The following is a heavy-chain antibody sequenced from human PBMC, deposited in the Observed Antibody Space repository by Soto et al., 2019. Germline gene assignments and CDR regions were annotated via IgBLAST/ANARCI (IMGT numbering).Heavy chain of an antibody. Sequence: QVQLVQSGAEVKKPGSSVKVSCKASGGTFSSYTISWVRQAPGQGLEWMGRIIPILGIANYAQKFQGRVTITADKSTSTAYMELSSLRSEDTAVYYGARGGGIAAAGRADYGMDVWGQGTTVTVSS. CDR3: ARGGGIAAAGRADYGMDV. D-gene: IGHD6-13*01. CDR2: IIPILGIA. J-gene: IGHJ6*02. V-gene: IGHV1-69*02. CDR1: GGTFSSYT.